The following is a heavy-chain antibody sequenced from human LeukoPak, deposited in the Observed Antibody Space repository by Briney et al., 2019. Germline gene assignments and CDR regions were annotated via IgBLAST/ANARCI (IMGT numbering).Heavy chain of an antibody. D-gene: IGHD3-9*01. CDR2: ITSDERTI. J-gene: IGHJ4*02. V-gene: IGHV3-48*01. CDR1: GFEFKVFS. CDR3: ARSRDWYVDN. Sequence: GSLRLSCVASGFEFKVFSMNWVRQAPGKGLEWIAYITSDERTIRYADSVRGRFSISRKNAENSLFLQMNNVRAEDTAIYYCARSRDWYVDNWGQGSLVIVSS.